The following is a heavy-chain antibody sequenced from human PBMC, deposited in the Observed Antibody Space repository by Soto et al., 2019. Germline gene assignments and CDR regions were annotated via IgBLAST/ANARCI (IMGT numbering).Heavy chain of an antibody. D-gene: IGHD1-20*01. CDR3: AKVYNRGNAFDY. CDR1: GFTFSSYG. CDR2: ISNDGSNK. V-gene: IGHV3-30*18. J-gene: IGHJ4*02. Sequence: QVQLVESGGGVVQPGRSLRLSCAASGFTFSSYGMHWVRQAPGKGLEWVAVISNDGSNKYYPDSVKGRFTISRDNSKNTLYLQMNSLRAEDTAVYYSAKVYNRGNAFDYWGQGTLVTVSS.